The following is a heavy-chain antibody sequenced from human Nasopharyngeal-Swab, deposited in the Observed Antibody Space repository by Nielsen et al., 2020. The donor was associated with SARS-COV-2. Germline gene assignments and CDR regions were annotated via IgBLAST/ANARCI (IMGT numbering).Heavy chain of an antibody. CDR2: ISYDGSNK. CDR3: AREAQWELLGGFDY. CDR1: GFTFSSYE. Sequence: GESLKIPCAASGFTFSSYEMKRVRQAPGKGLEWVAVISYDGSNKYYADSVKGRFTISRDNSKNTLYLQMNSLRAEDTAVYYCAREAQWELLGGFDYWGQGTLVTVSS. V-gene: IGHV3-30*04. D-gene: IGHD1-26*01. J-gene: IGHJ4*02.